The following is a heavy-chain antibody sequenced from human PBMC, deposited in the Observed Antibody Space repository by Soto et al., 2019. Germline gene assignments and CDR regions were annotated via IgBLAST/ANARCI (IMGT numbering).Heavy chain of an antibody. J-gene: IGHJ6*02. D-gene: IGHD4-4*01. Sequence: QVQLVQSGAEVKKPGASVKVSCRASGYTFTSYYMHWVRLAPGQGLEWMGIINTDGGGTSYAQQFQGRDITTRDTSTSTVYMEMSSLTSEYTAVYYCAVGGNYLSMDVWGQGTTVTVSS. V-gene: IGHV1-46*01. CDR3: AVGGNYLSMDV. CDR1: GYTFTSYY. CDR2: INTDGGGT.